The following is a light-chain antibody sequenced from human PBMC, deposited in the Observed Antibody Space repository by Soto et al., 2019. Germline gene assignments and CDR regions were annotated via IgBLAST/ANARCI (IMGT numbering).Light chain of an antibody. CDR2: RAS. Sequence: EIVMTQSPATLSVSPGGRATLSCRANQSVSSYLAWYQQRPGQPPRLLFYRASTRATGIPARFSGSGSGTEFSLTISSLQSEDFAVSYCQQYNTWPPRYTFGQGTKLEI. J-gene: IGKJ2*01. CDR1: QSVSSY. V-gene: IGKV3-15*01. CDR3: QQYNTWPPRYT.